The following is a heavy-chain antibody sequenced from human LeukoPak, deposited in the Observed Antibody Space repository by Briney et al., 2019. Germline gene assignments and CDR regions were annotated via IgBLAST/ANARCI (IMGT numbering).Heavy chain of an antibody. V-gene: IGHV4-59*12. Sequence: PSETLSLTCTVSGGSISSYYWSWIRQPPGKGLEWIGSIYYSGSTYYNPSLKSRVTISVDTSKNQFSLKLSSVTAADTAVYYCASGYREYNWFDPWGQGTLVTVSS. CDR2: IYYSGST. CDR1: GGSISSYY. CDR3: ASGYREYNWFDP. J-gene: IGHJ5*02. D-gene: IGHD5-24*01.